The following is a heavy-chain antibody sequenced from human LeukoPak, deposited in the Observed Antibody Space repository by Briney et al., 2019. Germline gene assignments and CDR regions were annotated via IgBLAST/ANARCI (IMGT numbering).Heavy chain of an antibody. J-gene: IGHJ5*02. D-gene: IGHD2-15*01. V-gene: IGHV1-69*13. CDR3: ARGCSGGSCYYWFDP. CDR2: IIPIFGTA. CDR1: VGTFTTSA. Sequence: SVKLSCTPSVGTFTTSAISWVRQAPGQGLEWMGGIIPIFGTAKYAQKFQGRVTITADESTSTAYMELSSLRSEDTAVYYCARGCSGGSCYYWFDPWGQGTLVTVSS.